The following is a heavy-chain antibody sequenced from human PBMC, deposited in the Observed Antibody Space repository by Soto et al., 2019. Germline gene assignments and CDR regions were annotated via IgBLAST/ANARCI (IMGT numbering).Heavy chain of an antibody. Sequence: PGESLKISCKGSGYSFTSYWIGWVRQMPGKGLEWMGIIYPGDSDTRYSPSFRGQVTISADKSISTAYLQWSSLKASDTAMYYCARAREPPYYYYYGMDVWGQGTTVTVSS. CDR2: IYPGDSDT. J-gene: IGHJ6*02. D-gene: IGHD1-1*01. V-gene: IGHV5-51*01. CDR3: ARAREPPYYYYYGMDV. CDR1: GYSFTSYW.